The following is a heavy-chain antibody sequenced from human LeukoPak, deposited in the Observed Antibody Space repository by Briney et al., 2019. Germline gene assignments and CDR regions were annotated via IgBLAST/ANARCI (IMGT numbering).Heavy chain of an antibody. CDR2: ISSSGSTI. Sequence: GGSLRLSCAASGFTFSNYAMSWVRQAPGKGLEWVSYISSSGSTIYYADSVKGRFTISRDNAKNSLYLQMNSLRAEDTAVYYCARGDYYYYGMDVWGQGTTVTVSS. V-gene: IGHV3-11*01. CDR1: GFTFSNYA. J-gene: IGHJ6*02. CDR3: ARGDYYYYGMDV.